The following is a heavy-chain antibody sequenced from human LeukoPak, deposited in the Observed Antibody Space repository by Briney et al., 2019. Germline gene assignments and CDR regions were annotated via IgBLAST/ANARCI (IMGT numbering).Heavy chain of an antibody. J-gene: IGHJ6*02. V-gene: IGHV3-21*01. CDR2: ISSSSSYI. CDR1: GFTFSSYG. D-gene: IGHD3-10*01. Sequence: GGSLRLSCAASGFTFSSYGMHWVRQAPGKGLEWVSSISSSSSYIYYADSVKGRFTISRDNAKNSLYLQMNSLRAEDTAVYYCAREFYYGSGKVYYGMDVWGQGTTVTVSS. CDR3: AREFYYGSGKVYYGMDV.